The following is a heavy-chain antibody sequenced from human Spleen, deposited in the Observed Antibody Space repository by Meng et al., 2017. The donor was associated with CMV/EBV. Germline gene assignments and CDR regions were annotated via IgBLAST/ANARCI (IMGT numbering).Heavy chain of an antibody. J-gene: IGHJ4*02. Sequence: LWQTGDEVKKPGSPCKVPCKASGGTFSSYAISWVRQAPGQGLEWMGGIIPIFGTANYAQKFQGRVTITADESTSTAYMELSSLRSEDTAVYYCASAIGSSGYPYYFDYWGQGTLVTVSS. D-gene: IGHD3-22*01. CDR2: IIPIFGTA. CDR3: ASAIGSSGYPYYFDY. CDR1: GGTFSSYA. V-gene: IGHV1-69*01.